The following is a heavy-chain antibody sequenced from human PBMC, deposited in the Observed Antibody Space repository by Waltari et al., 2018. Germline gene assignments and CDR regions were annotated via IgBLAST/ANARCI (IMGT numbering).Heavy chain of an antibody. CDR2: IWYDGSNK. CDR1: GFTFSSYG. D-gene: IGHD5-12*01. CDR3: ARSRRDGYNLGAFDI. J-gene: IGHJ3*02. V-gene: IGHV3-33*08. Sequence: QVQLVESGGGVVQPGRSLRLSCAATGFTFSSYGMHWVRQALGKGLEWVAVIWYDGSNKYYADSVKGRFTISRDNSKNTLYLQMNSLRAEDTAVYDCARSRRDGYNLGAFDIWGQGTMVTVSS.